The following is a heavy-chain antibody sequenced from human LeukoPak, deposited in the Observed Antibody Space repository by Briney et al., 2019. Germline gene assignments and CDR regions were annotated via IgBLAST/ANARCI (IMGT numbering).Heavy chain of an antibody. Sequence: PGGSLRLSCAASGFTFSSYSMNWVRQAPGMGLEWVSYISYRSDSIYYADSVKGRFTIPRDNAKNSLYLQMNSLRAEDTAVYYCARDHCSSTSCYRHYYYMDVWGKGTTVTVSS. V-gene: IGHV3-48*04. D-gene: IGHD2-2*01. CDR1: GFTFSSYS. CDR3: ARDHCSSTSCYRHYYYMDV. CDR2: ISYRSDSI. J-gene: IGHJ6*03.